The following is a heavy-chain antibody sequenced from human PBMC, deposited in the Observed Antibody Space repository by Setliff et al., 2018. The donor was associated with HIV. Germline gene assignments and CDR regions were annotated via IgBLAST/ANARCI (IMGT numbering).Heavy chain of an antibody. Sequence: SETLSLTCTVSGGSISSHYWSWIRQSPGKGLEWIGYFYYSGSTYYNPSLKSRVTISVDTSKNQFSLNLSSVTVADTAVYYCARHISDFWSNYQTPFDYWGQGTLVTVSS. D-gene: IGHD3-3*01. CDR3: ARHISDFWSNYQTPFDY. V-gene: IGHV4-59*04. J-gene: IGHJ4*02. CDR1: GGSISSHY. CDR2: FYYSGST.